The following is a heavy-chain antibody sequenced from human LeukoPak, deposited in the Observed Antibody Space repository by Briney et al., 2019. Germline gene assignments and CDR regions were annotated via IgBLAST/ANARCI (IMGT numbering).Heavy chain of an antibody. J-gene: IGHJ4*02. V-gene: IGHV1-2*06. CDR3: AREEYYYGSGSIDY. D-gene: IGHD3-10*01. Sequence: GASVKVSCKASGYIFTGYYMHWVRQAPGQGLERMGRINPNSGGTNYAQKFQGRVTMTRDTSISTAYMELSRLRSDDTAVYYCAREEYYYGSGSIDYWGQGTLVTVSS. CDR2: INPNSGGT. CDR1: GYIFTGYY.